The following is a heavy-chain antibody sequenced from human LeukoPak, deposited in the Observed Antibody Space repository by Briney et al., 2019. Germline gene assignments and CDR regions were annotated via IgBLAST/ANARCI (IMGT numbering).Heavy chain of an antibody. V-gene: IGHV1-2*02. J-gene: IGHJ4*02. Sequence: ASVKVSCKASGYTFTGQYMHWVRQAPGQGLEWMGWINPNSGGTNYAQKFRGRVTMTRDTSTSTAYMEVTRLRSDDTAVFYCASGIVGATFFFGHWGQGALVTVS. D-gene: IGHD1-26*01. CDR3: ASGIVGATFFFGH. CDR2: INPNSGGT. CDR1: GYTFTGQY.